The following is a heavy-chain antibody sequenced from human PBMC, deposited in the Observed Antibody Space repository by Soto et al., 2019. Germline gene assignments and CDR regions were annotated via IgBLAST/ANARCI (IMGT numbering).Heavy chain of an antibody. Sequence: QVQLQQWGAGLLKPSETLSLTCAVYGGSFSGYYWSWIRQPPGKGLEWLGEINHSGSTNYNPSLKSRVTISVDTSKNQFSLKRISVTAADTAVYYCASGCSGGSCFYGNWGQGTLVTVSS. V-gene: IGHV4-34*01. CDR2: INHSGST. CDR1: GGSFSGYY. J-gene: IGHJ4*02. CDR3: ASGCSGGSCFYGN. D-gene: IGHD2-15*01.